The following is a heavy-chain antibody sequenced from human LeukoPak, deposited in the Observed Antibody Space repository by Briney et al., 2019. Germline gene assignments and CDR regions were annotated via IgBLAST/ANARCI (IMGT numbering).Heavy chain of an antibody. D-gene: IGHD6-6*01. V-gene: IGHV3-30*18. Sequence: PGGSLRLSCAASGFTFSSYGMHWVRQAPGRGLEWVAVISYDGSNKYYADSVKGRFTISRDNPKNTLYPQMNSLRAEDTAVYYCAKDLREYSSSFELFARYYYYYGMDVWGQGTTVTVSS. CDR2: ISYDGSNK. J-gene: IGHJ6*02. CDR1: GFTFSSYG. CDR3: AKDLREYSSSFELFARYYYYYGMDV.